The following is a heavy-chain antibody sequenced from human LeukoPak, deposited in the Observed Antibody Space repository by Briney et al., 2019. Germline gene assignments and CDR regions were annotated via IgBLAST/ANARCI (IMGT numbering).Heavy chain of an antibody. Sequence: SETLSLTCTVSGGSISSYYWSWIRQPAGKGLEWIGRIYTSGSTNYNPSLKSRVTMSVDTSKNQFSLKLSSVTAADTAVYYCARGRARDGSYPWFDSWGQGTLVTVSS. V-gene: IGHV4-4*07. J-gene: IGHJ5*01. CDR1: GGSISSYY. D-gene: IGHD3-16*02. CDR3: ARGRARDGSYPWFDS. CDR2: IYTSGST.